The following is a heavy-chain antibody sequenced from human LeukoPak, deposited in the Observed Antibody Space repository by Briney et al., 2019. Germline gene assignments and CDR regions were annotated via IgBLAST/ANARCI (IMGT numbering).Heavy chain of an antibody. J-gene: IGHJ4*02. V-gene: IGHV3-33*01. Sequence: GGSLRLSCAASGFTFRNHGMHWVRQAPGKGLEWVAVIWYDGGTKYYADSVRGRFAISRDNSKNTLSLQMDSLRVEDTAVYYCARDRSSTFLDFWGQGTLVTVSS. CDR3: ARDRSSTFLDF. CDR2: IWYDGGTK. CDR1: GFTFRNHG.